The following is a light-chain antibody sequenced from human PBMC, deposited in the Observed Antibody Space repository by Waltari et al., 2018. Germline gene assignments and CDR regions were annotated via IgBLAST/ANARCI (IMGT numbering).Light chain of an antibody. J-gene: IGKJ1*01. CDR2: AAS. V-gene: IGKV1-NL1*01. Sequence: DIQMTQSPSSLSPSVGDRVTITCRASQGITNSLAWYQQKPGKAPKLLLYAASRLESGGPSRFRGSGSGTDYTLTISSLQPEDFATYFCQQYYTPPWTFGQGTKVEIK. CDR1: QGITNS. CDR3: QQYYTPPWT.